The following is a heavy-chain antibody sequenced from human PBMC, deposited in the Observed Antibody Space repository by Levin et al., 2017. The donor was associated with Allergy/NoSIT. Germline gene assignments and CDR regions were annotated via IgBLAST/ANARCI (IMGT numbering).Heavy chain of an antibody. CDR1: EFIFSESW. J-gene: IGHJ3*02. D-gene: IGHD1-1*01. Sequence: GGSLRLSCTSSEFIFSESWMTWVRQAPGKGPAWVANINQDGSQRNYVDSVKGRFTISRDNAKNSLYLQMNNLRPEDTAVYYCASDRGWTTFDIWGQGTMVTVSP. CDR3: ASDRGWTTFDI. V-gene: IGHV3-7*04. CDR2: INQDGSQR.